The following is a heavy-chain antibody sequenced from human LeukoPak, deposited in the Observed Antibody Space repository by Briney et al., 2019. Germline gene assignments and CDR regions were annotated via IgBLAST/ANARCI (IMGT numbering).Heavy chain of an antibody. CDR2: IYYSGYT. D-gene: IGHD5-24*01. Sequence: SETLSLTCTVSGGSISSYYWSWIRQPPGKGLEWIGCIYYSGYTNYKSSLKSRVTISVDTSKNQFSLKLSSVTAADTAVYYCARRDGYWYFDLWGRGTLVTVSS. J-gene: IGHJ2*01. V-gene: IGHV4-59*01. CDR1: GGSISSYY. CDR3: ARRDGYWYFDL.